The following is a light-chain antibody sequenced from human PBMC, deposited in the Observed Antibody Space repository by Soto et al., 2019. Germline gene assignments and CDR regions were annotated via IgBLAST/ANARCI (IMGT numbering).Light chain of an antibody. CDR3: CSYAGSNYV. CDR2: EVS. J-gene: IGLJ1*01. Sequence: QSALTQPASVSGSPGQSITISCTGTSSDVGNYNLVSWYQHHPGKAPKLIIYEVSKRPSGVSNRFSGSKSGDTASLTISGLQAEDEADYYCCSYAGSNYVFGPGTKVTVL. CDR1: SSDVGNYNL. V-gene: IGLV2-23*02.